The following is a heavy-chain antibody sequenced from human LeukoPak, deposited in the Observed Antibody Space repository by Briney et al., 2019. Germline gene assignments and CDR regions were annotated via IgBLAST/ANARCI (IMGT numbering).Heavy chain of an antibody. Sequence: SETLSLTCTVSGGSISSSSYYWGWIRQPPGKGLEWIGSIYYSGSTYYNPSLKSRVIISVDTSKNQFSLKLSSVTAADTAVYYCARLPGYSSSWYEIAYWGQGTLVTVSS. V-gene: IGHV4-39*07. J-gene: IGHJ4*02. CDR2: IYYSGST. D-gene: IGHD6-13*01. CDR3: ARLPGYSSSWYEIAY. CDR1: GGSISSSSYY.